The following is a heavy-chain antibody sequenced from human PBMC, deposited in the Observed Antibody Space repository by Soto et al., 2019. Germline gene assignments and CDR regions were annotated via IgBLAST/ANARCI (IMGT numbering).Heavy chain of an antibody. CDR1: EFTFNSYA. J-gene: IGHJ4*02. CDR2: IIGSGAIT. V-gene: IGHV3-23*01. D-gene: IGHD2-21*02. CDR3: AKDARDTGGNSGIDY. Sequence: GGSLRLSCVASEFTFNSYAMSWVRQAPGMGLEWVSSIIGSGAITYYADSVKGRFTISRDNSKSTLYLQMNSLRVEDTALYYCAKDARDTGGNSGIDYWGQGTLVTVSS.